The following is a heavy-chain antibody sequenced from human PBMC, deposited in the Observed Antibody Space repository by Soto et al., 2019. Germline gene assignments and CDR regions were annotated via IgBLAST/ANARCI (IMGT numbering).Heavy chain of an antibody. J-gene: IGHJ4*02. CDR2: ISYDGSNK. D-gene: IGHD6-19*01. V-gene: IGHV3-30-3*01. CDR3: ARESSASVAGPYFDY. Sequence: PGGSLRLSCAASGFTFSSYAMHWVRQAPGKGLEWVAVISYDGSNKYYADSVKGRFTISRDNSKNTLYLQMNSLRAEDTAVYYCARESSASVAGPYFDYWGQGTLVTVSS. CDR1: GFTFSSYA.